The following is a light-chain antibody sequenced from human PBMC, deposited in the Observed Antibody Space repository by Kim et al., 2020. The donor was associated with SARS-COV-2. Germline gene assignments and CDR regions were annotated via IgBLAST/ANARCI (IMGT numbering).Light chain of an antibody. CDR3: QQHGTSPRT. V-gene: IGKV3-20*01. CDR2: GTS. J-gene: IGKJ1*01. CDR1: QSGSSTY. Sequence: EIVLTQSPGILSLSPGARATLSCRASQSGSSTYLAWYQQRPGQASRLLIYGTSSRATGVPDRFSGSGSGADFTLTISRLEPEDFAVYYCQQHGTSPRTFGQGTKLEI.